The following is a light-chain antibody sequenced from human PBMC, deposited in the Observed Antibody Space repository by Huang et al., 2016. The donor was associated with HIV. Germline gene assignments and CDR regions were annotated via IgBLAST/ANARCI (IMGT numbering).Light chain of an antibody. J-gene: IGKJ3*01. V-gene: IGKV2-28*01. Sequence: DIVMTQSPLSLPVTPGEPASISCWSSQSLLHSNGFNYLDWDLQKPGQSPRLLIYFGSNRASGVPDRFSGSGSGTDFTLKSSRVEAEDVVIYYCMQALQIPSTFGPGTKVDIK. CDR2: FGS. CDR1: QSLLHSNGFNY. CDR3: MQALQIPST.